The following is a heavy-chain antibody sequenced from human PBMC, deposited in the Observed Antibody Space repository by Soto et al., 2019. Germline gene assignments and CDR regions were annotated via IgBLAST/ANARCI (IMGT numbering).Heavy chain of an antibody. V-gene: IGHV6-1*01. D-gene: IGHD6-25*01. Sequence: SQTLSLTCATSGDSVSSTIAAWNWIRQSPPRGLEWLGRTYYRSKWYNDYADSVKSRITINPDTSRNQFSLQLISVTPDDTAVYYCARDPGIAATNFDYWGQGTLVTVSS. J-gene: IGHJ4*02. CDR1: GDSVSSTIAA. CDR2: TYYRSKWYN. CDR3: ARDPGIAATNFDY.